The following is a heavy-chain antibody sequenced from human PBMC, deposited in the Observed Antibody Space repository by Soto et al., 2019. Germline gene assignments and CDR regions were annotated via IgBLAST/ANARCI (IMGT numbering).Heavy chain of an antibody. D-gene: IGHD6-6*01. CDR2: ISYDGSSN. Sequence: GGYLRLSCAASGFTFSSYGMHCVRKAPSKGLEWVAVISYDGSSNYYADSVKGRFTISRDNSKNTLYLQMNSLRAEDTAVYYCKKVQLPHASLTKAARQDYWGQGTLVTVSS. CDR1: GFTFSSYG. V-gene: IGHV3-30*18. J-gene: IGHJ4*02. CDR3: KKVQLPHASLTKAARQDY.